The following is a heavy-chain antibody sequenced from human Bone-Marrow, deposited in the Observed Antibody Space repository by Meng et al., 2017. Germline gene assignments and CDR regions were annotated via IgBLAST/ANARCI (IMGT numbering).Heavy chain of an antibody. CDR2: VYHRGDT. D-gene: IGHD1-7*01. J-gene: IGHJ4*02. V-gene: IGHV4-4*02. Sequence: QVQLQESGPGPVKPSGTLSLTCTGSGRSISSDIWWRWVRQPPGKGLVWIGEVYHRGDTNYNPSLKSRVDISVDKSKNQFYLSLFSVTAADTAVYYCGRDQGRELINHWGQGTLVTVSS. CDR3: GRDQGRELINH. CDR1: GRSISSDIW.